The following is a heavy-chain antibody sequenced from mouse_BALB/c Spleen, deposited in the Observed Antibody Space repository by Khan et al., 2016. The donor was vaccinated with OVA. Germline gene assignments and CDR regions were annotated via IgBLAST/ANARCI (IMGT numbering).Heavy chain of an antibody. CDR2: IDPSDSET. CDR3: ARREKYGYDPSWFAY. D-gene: IGHD2-2*01. CDR1: GYTFTSYW. J-gene: IGHJ3*01. V-gene: IGHV1-61*01. Sequence: QVQLQQPGAELVRPGASVKLSCKASGYTFTSYWMNWVKQRPGQGLEWIGMIDPSDSETHYNQMFKDKATLTVDKSSSTAYMQPSSLATEDYAAIYCARREKYGYDPSWFAYWGQGTLVTVSA.